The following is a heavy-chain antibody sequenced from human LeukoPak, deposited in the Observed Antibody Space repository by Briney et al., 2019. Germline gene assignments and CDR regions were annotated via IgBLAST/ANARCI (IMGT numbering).Heavy chain of an antibody. J-gene: IGHJ4*02. D-gene: IGHD5-24*01. V-gene: IGHV3-11*01. CDR3: AREPGYNSPFDY. CDR1: GFRFSDYH. Sequence: PGRSLSLSCAASGFRFSDYHMSWIRQAPGQGLEWVSYISAGGSTIYYADSVKGRFTISRDNAKNSLYLQMNSLRAEDTAVYYCAREPGYNSPFDYWGQGTLVTVSS. CDR2: ISAGGSTI.